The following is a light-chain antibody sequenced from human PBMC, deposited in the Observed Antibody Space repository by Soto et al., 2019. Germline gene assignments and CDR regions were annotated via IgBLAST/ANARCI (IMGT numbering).Light chain of an antibody. CDR1: QSISSY. Sequence: DIQMTQSPSSLSASLGDRVTITCRASQSISSYLNWYQQKPGKAPKLLIYAASSLQSGVPSRLSGSGSGTDFTLTISSLQPEDFATYYCQQSYSSPSTFGQGTRLEIK. V-gene: IGKV1-39*01. CDR2: AAS. J-gene: IGKJ5*01. CDR3: QQSYSSPST.